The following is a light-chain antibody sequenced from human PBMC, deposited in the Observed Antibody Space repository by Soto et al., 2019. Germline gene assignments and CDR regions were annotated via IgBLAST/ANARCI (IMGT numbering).Light chain of an antibody. V-gene: IGKV3-11*01. Sequence: EIVLTHSLATLSLSQEEKDTHSCRAIQSVSSYLAWYQQKPGQAPRLLIYDASNRATGIPARFSGSGSGTDFTLSISSLEPEDFAVYCCQQGSHWLFGGGTKVDIK. J-gene: IGKJ4*01. CDR1: QSVSSY. CDR2: DAS. CDR3: QQGSHWL.